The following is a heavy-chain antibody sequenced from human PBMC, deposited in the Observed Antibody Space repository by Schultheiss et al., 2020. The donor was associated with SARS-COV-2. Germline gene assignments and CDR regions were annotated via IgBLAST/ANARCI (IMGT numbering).Heavy chain of an antibody. CDR1: GFTVSSNY. V-gene: IGHV3-66*01. Sequence: GESLKISCAASGFTVSSNYMSWVRQAPGKGLEWVSVIYSGGSTYYADSVKGRFTISRDNSKNTLYLQMNSLRAEDTAVYYCARVEGSSWWDYYYGMDVWGQGTTVTVSS. D-gene: IGHD6-13*01. CDR3: ARVEGSSWWDYYYGMDV. CDR2: IYSGGST. J-gene: IGHJ6*02.